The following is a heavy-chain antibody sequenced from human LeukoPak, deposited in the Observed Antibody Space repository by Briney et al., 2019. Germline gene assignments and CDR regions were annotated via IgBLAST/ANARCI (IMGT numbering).Heavy chain of an antibody. CDR2: ISWNSGSI. J-gene: IGHJ6*02. CDR3: IRIRTGEHQYGMDV. V-gene: IGHV3-9*01. CDR1: GFTFDDYA. Sequence: SLRLSCAASGFTFDDYAMHWVRQAPGKGLEWVSGISWNSGSIGYADSVKGRFTISRDNAKNSLYLQMNSLRDGDTAVYYCIRIRTGEHQYGMDVWGQGTTVTVSS. D-gene: IGHD7-27*01.